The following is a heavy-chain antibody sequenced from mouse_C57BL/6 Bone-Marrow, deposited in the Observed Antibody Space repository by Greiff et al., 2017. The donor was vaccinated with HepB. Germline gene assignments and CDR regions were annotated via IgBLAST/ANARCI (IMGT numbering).Heavy chain of an antibody. J-gene: IGHJ3*01. CDR3: ASDCYGSRWFAY. CDR2: IDPNSGGT. CDR1: GYPFTSYW. Sequence: QVQLQQSGAELVKPGASVKLSCKASGYPFTSYWMHWVKQRPGRGLEWIGRIDPNSGGTKYNEKFKSKATLTEDKPASTAYMQLSSLTSSDSAVYYCASDCYGSRWFAYWGTGTLVTVSA. D-gene: IGHD1-1*01. V-gene: IGHV1-72*01.